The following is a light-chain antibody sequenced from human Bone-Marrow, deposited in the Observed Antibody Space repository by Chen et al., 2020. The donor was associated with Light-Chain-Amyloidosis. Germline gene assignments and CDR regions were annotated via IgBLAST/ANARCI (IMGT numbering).Light chain of an antibody. J-gene: IGLJ1*01. CDR1: SSDVSGDNH. CDR3: STYTITNTLV. CDR2: EVT. V-gene: IGLV2-14*01. Sequence: QSALTQPASVSGSLGQSITISCTGTSSDVSGDNHVSWYQQHPDKAPKLIIYEVTNRPSWIPDRFSGSKSDNTASLTISGLHTEDEADYFCSTYTITNTLVFGNGTRVTVL.